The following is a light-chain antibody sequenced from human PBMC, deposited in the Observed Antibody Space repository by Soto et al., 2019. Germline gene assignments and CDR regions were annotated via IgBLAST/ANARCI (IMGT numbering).Light chain of an antibody. CDR1: QGISNW. J-gene: IGKJ4*01. V-gene: IGKV1-12*01. CDR3: QQANSFPLT. Sequence: DIQMTQSPSSVSASVGDRVTITCRASQGISNWLAWYQQKPGNAPKLLIYATSTLQSGVPSRFSGSGSGTDSTLTISSLQPEDFATYYCQQANSFPLTFGGGTKVDIK. CDR2: ATS.